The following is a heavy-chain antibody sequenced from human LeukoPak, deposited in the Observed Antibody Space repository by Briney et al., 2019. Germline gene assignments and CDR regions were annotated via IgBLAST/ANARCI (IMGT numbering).Heavy chain of an antibody. CDR1: GYTFTSYG. CDR3: ASVYSSGWYSISGLDY. Sequence: ASVKVSCKASGYTFTSYGISWVRQAPGQGLEWMGWISAYNGNTNYAQKLQGRVTMTRNTSISTAYMELSSLRSEDTAVYYCASVYSSGWYSISGLDYWGQGTLVTVSS. V-gene: IGHV1-18*01. D-gene: IGHD6-19*01. J-gene: IGHJ4*02. CDR2: ISAYNGNT.